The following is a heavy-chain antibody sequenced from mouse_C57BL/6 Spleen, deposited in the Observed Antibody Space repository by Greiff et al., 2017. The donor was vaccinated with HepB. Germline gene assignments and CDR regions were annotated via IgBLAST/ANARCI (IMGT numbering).Heavy chain of an antibody. J-gene: IGHJ4*01. CDR2: IRSKSNNYAT. V-gene: IGHV10-1*01. CDR1: GFSFNTYA. CDR3: VRQEGIYDGYYGYYAMDY. Sequence: EVQLVESGGGLVQPKGSLKLSCAASGFSFNTYAMNWVRQAPGKGLEWVARIRSKSNNYATYYADSVKDRFTISRDDSESMLYLQMNNLKTEDTAMYYCVRQEGIYDGYYGYYAMDYWGQGTSVTVSS. D-gene: IGHD2-3*01.